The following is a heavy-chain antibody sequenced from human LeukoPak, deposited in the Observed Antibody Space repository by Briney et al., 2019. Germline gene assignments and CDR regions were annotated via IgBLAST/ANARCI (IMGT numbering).Heavy chain of an antibody. CDR3: AKDQGDEAAAGLDY. CDR2: ISGSGGST. Sequence: GGSLRLSCAASGFTFSSYAMSWVRQAPGKGLEWVSAISGSGGSTYYADSVKGWFTISRDNSKNTLYLQMNSLRAEDTAVYYCAKDQGDEAAAGLDYWGQGTLVTVSA. V-gene: IGHV3-23*01. CDR1: GFTFSSYA. D-gene: IGHD6-13*01. J-gene: IGHJ4*02.